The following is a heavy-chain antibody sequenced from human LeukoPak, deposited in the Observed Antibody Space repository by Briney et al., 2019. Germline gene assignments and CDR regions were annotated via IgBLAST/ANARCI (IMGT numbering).Heavy chain of an antibody. J-gene: IGHJ6*02. V-gene: IGHV3-53*01. D-gene: IGHD2-21*02. CDR2: IYSGGST. CDR3: ARESSRDPDYYYYGMDV. Sequence: GGSLRLSCAASGFTVSSNYMSWVRQAPGKGLEWVSVIYSGGSTYYADSVKGRFTISRDNSKNTLYLQMNSLRAEDTAVYYCARESSRDPDYYYYGMDVWGQGTTVTVSS. CDR1: GFTVSSNY.